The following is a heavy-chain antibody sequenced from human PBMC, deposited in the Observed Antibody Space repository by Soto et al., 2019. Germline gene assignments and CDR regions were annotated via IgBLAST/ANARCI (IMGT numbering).Heavy chain of an antibody. Sequence: GGSLRLSCAASGFTFSNAWMSWVRQAPGKGLEWVGRIKSKTDGGTTDYAAPVKGRFTISRDDSKNTLYLQMNSLKTEDTAVYYCTTDIVVVPAAIGWYYYYYYGMDVWGQGTTVTVSS. V-gene: IGHV3-15*01. CDR3: TTDIVVVPAAIGWYYYYYYGMDV. CDR2: IKSKTDGGTT. D-gene: IGHD2-2*02. CDR1: GFTFSNAW. J-gene: IGHJ6*02.